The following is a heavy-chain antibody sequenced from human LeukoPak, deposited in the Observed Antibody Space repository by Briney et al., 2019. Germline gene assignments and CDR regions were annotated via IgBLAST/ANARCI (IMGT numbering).Heavy chain of an antibody. CDR2: IYPSGGST. Sequence: ASVKVSCKASGYTFTSYYIHWVRPAPGQGPEWMGIIYPSGGSTTYAQKFQGRVTMTRDMSTSTVYMELSSLRSEDTAVYYCAIGYCRGGSCDDEPGDAFDIWGQGTMVAVSS. CDR3: AIGYCRGGSCDDEPGDAFDI. J-gene: IGHJ3*02. CDR1: GYTFTSYY. V-gene: IGHV1-46*01. D-gene: IGHD2-15*01.